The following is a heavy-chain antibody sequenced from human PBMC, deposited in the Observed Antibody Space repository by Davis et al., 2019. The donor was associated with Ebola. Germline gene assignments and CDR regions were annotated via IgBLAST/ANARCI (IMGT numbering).Heavy chain of an antibody. J-gene: IGHJ4*02. Sequence: AASVKVSCKASGYTFIAYSIGWVRQAPGQGLEWMGWITPYSGNTKYGQKFQDRVTMTRNTSISTAYMELSSLRSEDTAVYYCARGTRSAGYWGQGTLVTVS. CDR2: ITPYSGNT. CDR3: ARGTRSAGY. V-gene: IGHV1-8*02. CDR1: GYTFIAYS.